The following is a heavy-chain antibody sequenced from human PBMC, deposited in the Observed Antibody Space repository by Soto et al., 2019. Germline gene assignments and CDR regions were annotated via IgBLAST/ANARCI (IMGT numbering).Heavy chain of an antibody. V-gene: IGHV3-7*01. Sequence: PGGSLRLSCAASGFTFSSYWMSWVRQAPGKGLEWVANIKQDGGGKYYVGSVEGRFTISRDNAKNSLYLQMNSLRAEATAVYYCARGLRTLKAAFDIWGQGTMVTVSS. CDR2: IKQDGGGK. CDR1: GFTFSSYW. J-gene: IGHJ3*02. CDR3: ARGLRTLKAAFDI.